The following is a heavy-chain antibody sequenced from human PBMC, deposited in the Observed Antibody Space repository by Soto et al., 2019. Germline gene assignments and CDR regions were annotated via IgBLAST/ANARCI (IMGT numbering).Heavy chain of an antibody. CDR3: ATTLILDSYYGMDV. Sequence: PGESLKISCKGSGYSFTSYWISWVRQMPGKGLGWMGRIDPSDSYTNYSPSFQGHVTISADKSISTAYLQWSSLKASDTAMYYCATTLILDSYYGMDVWGQGTTVTVYS. CDR2: IDPSDSYT. D-gene: IGHD3-16*01. V-gene: IGHV5-10-1*01. J-gene: IGHJ6*02. CDR1: GYSFTSYW.